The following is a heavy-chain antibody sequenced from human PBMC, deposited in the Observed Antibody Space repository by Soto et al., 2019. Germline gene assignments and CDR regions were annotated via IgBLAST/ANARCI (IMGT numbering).Heavy chain of an antibody. J-gene: IGHJ1*01. D-gene: IGHD2-15*01. Sequence: QLQLQESGPGLVKPSETLSLTCTVSGGSITSNNYYWGWIRQPPGKGLEWIGSIYYTGTTYYSPPLKSRATISVDTSKNQFALRLTSVTAADTAVYYCAKIFGSFDGHFEDWGQGMLVTVSS. CDR1: GGSITSNNYY. CDR3: AKIFGSFDGHFED. CDR2: IYYTGTT. V-gene: IGHV4-39*01.